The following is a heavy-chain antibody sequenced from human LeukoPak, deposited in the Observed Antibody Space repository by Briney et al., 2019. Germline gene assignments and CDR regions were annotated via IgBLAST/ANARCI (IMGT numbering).Heavy chain of an antibody. CDR1: GFTFSSYA. D-gene: IGHD5-24*01. Sequence: QTGGSLRLSCAASGFTFSSYAMSWVRQAPGKGLEWVSAISGSGGSTYYADSVKGRFTISSDNSKNTPYLQMNSLRAEDTAVYYCAKTRGDGYKARLDYWGQGTLVTVSS. CDR3: AKTRGDGYKARLDY. J-gene: IGHJ4*02. CDR2: ISGSGGST. V-gene: IGHV3-23*01.